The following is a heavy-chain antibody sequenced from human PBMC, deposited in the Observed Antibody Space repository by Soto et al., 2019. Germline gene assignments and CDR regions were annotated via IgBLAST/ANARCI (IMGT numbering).Heavy chain of an antibody. CDR3: ARAPDGNENKGATTGDY. CDR2: IYHSGST. D-gene: IGHD1-26*01. J-gene: IGHJ4*02. Sequence: PSETLSLTCAVSGGSISSSNWWSWVRQPPGKGLEWIGEIYHSGSTNYNPSLKSRVTISVDKSKNQFSLKLSSVTAADTAVYYCARAPDGNENKGATTGDYWGQGTLVTVSS. CDR1: GGSISSSNW. V-gene: IGHV4-4*02.